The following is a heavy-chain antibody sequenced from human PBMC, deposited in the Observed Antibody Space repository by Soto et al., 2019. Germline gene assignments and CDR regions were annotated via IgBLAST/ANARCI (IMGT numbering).Heavy chain of an antibody. V-gene: IGHV1-8*01. J-gene: IGHJ5*02. D-gene: IGHD3-3*01. CDR2: MNPNSGNT. Sequence: ASVKVSCKASGYTFTSYDINWVRQATGQGLEWMGWMNPNSGNTGYAQKFQGRVTMTRNTSISTAYMELSSLRSEDTAVYYCARGVTYYDFWSGPHGFDPWGQGTLVTVS. CDR1: GYTFTSYD. CDR3: ARGVTYYDFWSGPHGFDP.